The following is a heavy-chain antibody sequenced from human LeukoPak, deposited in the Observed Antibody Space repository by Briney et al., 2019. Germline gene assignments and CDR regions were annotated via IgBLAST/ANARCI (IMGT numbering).Heavy chain of an antibody. D-gene: IGHD2-15*01. CDR2: INPNSGGT. Sequence: PGGSLRLSCAASGFTFSDYYMHWVRQAPGQGLEWMGWINPNSGGTNYAQKFQGRVTMTRDTSISTAYMELSRLRSDDTAVYYCARGDDIVVVVAKPIDYWGQGTLVTVSS. CDR3: ARGDDIVVVVAKPIDY. J-gene: IGHJ4*02. V-gene: IGHV1-2*02. CDR1: GFTFSDYY.